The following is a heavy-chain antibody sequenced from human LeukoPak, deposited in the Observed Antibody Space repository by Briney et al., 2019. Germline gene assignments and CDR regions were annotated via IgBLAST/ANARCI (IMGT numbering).Heavy chain of an antibody. CDR2: FDPEDGET. Sequence: ASVKVSCKVSGYTLTELSMHWVRQAPGKGLEWMGGFDPEDGETIYAQKFQGRVTMTEDTSTDTAYMELSSLRSEDTAVYYCATSTPSPHWLPFDYWGQGTLVTVSS. CDR3: ATSTPSPHWLPFDY. J-gene: IGHJ4*02. V-gene: IGHV1-24*01. D-gene: IGHD3-9*01. CDR1: GYTLTELS.